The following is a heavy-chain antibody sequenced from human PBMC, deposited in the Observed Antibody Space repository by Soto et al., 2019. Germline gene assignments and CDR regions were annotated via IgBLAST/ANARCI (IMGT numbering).Heavy chain of an antibody. V-gene: IGHV3-33*01. Sequence: QVQLVESGGGVVQPGRSLRLSCAASGFTFSSYGMHWVRQAPGKGLEWVAVIWYDGSNKYYADSVKGRFTISRDNSKNTLYLQMNSLRAQDTDVYYWARDMWRIGELELPETLDYWGQGTLVTVSS. J-gene: IGHJ4*02. CDR1: GFTFSSYG. D-gene: IGHD1-7*01. CDR3: ARDMWRIGELELPETLDY. CDR2: IWYDGSNK.